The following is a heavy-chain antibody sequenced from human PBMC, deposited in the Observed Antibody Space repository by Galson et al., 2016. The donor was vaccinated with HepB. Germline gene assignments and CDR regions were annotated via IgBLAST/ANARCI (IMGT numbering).Heavy chain of an antibody. Sequence: SETLSLTCTVSGGSISGYYWSWIRQFPGRGLEWIGYIYYRGSTDYHPSLKSRVNISIDTSKKQFSQKLRSVIAEDSAVYCCARMGLGSGLHFWGQGTLVTVSS. D-gene: IGHD7-27*01. J-gene: IGHJ4*02. CDR3: ARMGLGSGLHF. CDR2: IYYRGST. CDR1: GGSISGYY. V-gene: IGHV4-59*01.